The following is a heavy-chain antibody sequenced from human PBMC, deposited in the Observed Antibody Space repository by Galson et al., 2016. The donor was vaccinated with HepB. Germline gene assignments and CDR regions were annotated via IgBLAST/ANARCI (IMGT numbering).Heavy chain of an antibody. CDR1: GFIFRNYG. CDR3: AKRHEYCYPVGCSVDY. V-gene: IGHV3-30*18. J-gene: IGHJ4*02. Sequence: SLRLSCAGSGFIFRNYGMHWVRQAPGKGLEWVAADSMDGRRKFYADSVKGRFTISRDNSNNMLFLQMGSLRPDDTAVYYCAKRHEYCYPVGCSVDYWGQGTLVSVSS. D-gene: IGHD2-21*01. CDR2: DSMDGRRK.